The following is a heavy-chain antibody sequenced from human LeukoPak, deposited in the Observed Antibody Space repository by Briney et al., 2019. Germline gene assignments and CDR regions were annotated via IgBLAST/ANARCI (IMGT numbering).Heavy chain of an antibody. CDR2: IGGSGGST. D-gene: IGHD2-2*01. CDR3: AKDFGLGYCSSTSCPMAGSFDY. Sequence: PGGSLRLSCAASGFXFSSYAMSWVRQAPGKGLEWVSTIGGSGGSTYYADSVKGRFTISRDKSKNTLYLQMNSLRAEDTAVYYCAKDFGLGYCSSTSCPMAGSFDYWGQGILVTVSS. CDR1: GFXFSSYA. J-gene: IGHJ4*02. V-gene: IGHV3-23*01.